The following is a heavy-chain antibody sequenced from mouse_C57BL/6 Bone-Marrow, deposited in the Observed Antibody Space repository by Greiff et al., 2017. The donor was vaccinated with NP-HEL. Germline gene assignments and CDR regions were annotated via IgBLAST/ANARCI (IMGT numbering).Heavy chain of an antibody. V-gene: IGHV5-2*01. CDR3: ARQYDYPYYYAMDY. CDR1: EYEFPSHD. D-gene: IGHD2-4*01. CDR2: INSDGGST. J-gene: IGHJ4*01. Sequence: EVKLVESGGGLVQPGESLKLSCESNEYEFPSHDMSWVRKTPEKRLELVAAINSDGGSTYYPDTMERRFIISRDNTKKTLYLQMSSLRSGDTALYYCARQYDYPYYYAMDYWGQGTSVTVSS.